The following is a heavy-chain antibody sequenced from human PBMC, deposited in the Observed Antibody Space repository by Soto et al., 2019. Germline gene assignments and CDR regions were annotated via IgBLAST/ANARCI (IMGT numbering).Heavy chain of an antibody. CDR2: ISGSGGST. Sequence: PGGSLRLSCAASGFTFSSYAMSWVRQAPGKGLEWVSAISGSGGSTYYADSVKGRFTISRDNSKNTLYLQMNSLRAEDTAVYYCAKDVKRKTYYDYPPPEGFDPWGPGTLLTVSS. V-gene: IGHV3-23*01. D-gene: IGHD3-16*01. J-gene: IGHJ5*02. CDR3: AKDVKRKTYYDYPPPEGFDP. CDR1: GFTFSSYA.